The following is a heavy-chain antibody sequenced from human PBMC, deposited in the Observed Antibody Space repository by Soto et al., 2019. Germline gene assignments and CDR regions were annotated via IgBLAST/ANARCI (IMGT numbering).Heavy chain of an antibody. J-gene: IGHJ4*02. CDR1: GGSISSYY. CDR2: IYYSGST. CDR3: ARVYGFYFDY. D-gene: IGHD3-16*01. V-gene: IGHV4-59*01. Sequence: SETLSLTCSVSGGSISSYYWSWIRQPPGKGLEWIGYIYYSGSTNYNPSLKSRVTISVDTSKNQFSLKLSSVTAADTAVYYCARVYGFYFDYWGQGTLVTVSS.